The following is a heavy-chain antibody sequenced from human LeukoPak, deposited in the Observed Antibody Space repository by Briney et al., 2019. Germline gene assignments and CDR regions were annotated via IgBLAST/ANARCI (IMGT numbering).Heavy chain of an antibody. CDR3: ARGGTATYYNGDV. V-gene: IGHV4-4*02. CDR2: IYHSGST. D-gene: IGHD2-15*01. CDR1: GGSISSSNW. J-gene: IGHJ6*02. Sequence: SETLSLTCAVSGGSISSSNWWSWVRQPPGKGLEWIGEIYHSGSTNYNPSLKSRVTISVDTSKNQFSMKLTSVTAADTAVYYCARGGTATYYNGDVWGQGTTVTVSS.